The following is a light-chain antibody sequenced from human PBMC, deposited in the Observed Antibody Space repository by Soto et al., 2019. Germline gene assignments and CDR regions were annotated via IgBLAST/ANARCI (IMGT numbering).Light chain of an antibody. J-gene: IGKJ4*01. CDR2: DAS. CDR1: QSVSRK. Sequence: EIVLTQSPGTLSLSPGDRATLSCRASQSVSRKLAWYQQKPGQAPRLLIYDASKRATGIPARFSGSGSGTDFTLTITSLESEDFAVYYCQQRSTWPPRLTFGGGTKVDIK. CDR3: QQRSTWPPRLT. V-gene: IGKV3-11*01.